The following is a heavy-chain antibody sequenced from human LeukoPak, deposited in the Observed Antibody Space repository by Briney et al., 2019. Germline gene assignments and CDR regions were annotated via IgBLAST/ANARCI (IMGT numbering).Heavy chain of an antibody. J-gene: IGHJ4*02. D-gene: IGHD3-22*01. Sequence: SETLSLTCTVSGGSISSYYWSWIRQPPGKGLEWIGYIYYSGSTNYNPSLKSRVTISVDTSKNQFSLKLSSVTAADTAVYYCASGVPDYDSSGYYLYYWGQGTLVTVSS. CDR1: GGSISSYY. V-gene: IGHV4-59*08. CDR2: IYYSGST. CDR3: ASGVPDYDSSGYYLYY.